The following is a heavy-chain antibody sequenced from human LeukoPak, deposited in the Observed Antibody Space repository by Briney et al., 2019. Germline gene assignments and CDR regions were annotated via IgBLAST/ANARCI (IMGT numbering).Heavy chain of an antibody. V-gene: IGHV4-34*01. Sequence: SETLSLTCAVYGGSFSGYYWSWIRQPPGKGLEWIWEINHSGSTNYNPSLKSRVTISVDTSKNQFSLKLSSVTAADTAVYYCARGPSGSPIDYWGQGTLVTVSS. CDR3: ARGPSGSPIDY. CDR2: INHSGST. CDR1: GGSFSGYY. D-gene: IGHD1-26*01. J-gene: IGHJ4*02.